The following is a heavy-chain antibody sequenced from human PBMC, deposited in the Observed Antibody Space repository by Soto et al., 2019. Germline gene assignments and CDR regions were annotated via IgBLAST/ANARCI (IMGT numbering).Heavy chain of an antibody. V-gene: IGHV1-18*01. CDR3: ARDGGVQDRFAP. CDR1: GYTFNSYG. J-gene: IGHJ5*02. D-gene: IGHD2-8*02. CDR2: ISAYTGNT. Sequence: QVQLVQSGAEVKKPGASVKVSCNASGYTFNSYGIIWVRQAPGQGLEWMGWISAYTGNTNYAQKPHGRVTMTKDTSKSTAYMELRSLRSDETSVYYCARDGGVQDRFAPWGQGTLVTVSS.